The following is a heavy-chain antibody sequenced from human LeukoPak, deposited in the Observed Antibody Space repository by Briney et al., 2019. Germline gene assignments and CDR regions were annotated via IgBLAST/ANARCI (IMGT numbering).Heavy chain of an antibody. V-gene: IGHV1-46*01. D-gene: IGHD2-21*02. Sequence: ASVKVSCKASGYTFTSYYLHWVRQAPGQGLEWMGIINPSGGSTSYAQKFQGRVPMTRDTSTSTVYMELSSLRSEDTAVYYCARTLTLPNWFDPWGQGTLVTVSS. CDR3: ARTLTLPNWFDP. J-gene: IGHJ5*02. CDR1: GYTFTSYY. CDR2: INPSGGST.